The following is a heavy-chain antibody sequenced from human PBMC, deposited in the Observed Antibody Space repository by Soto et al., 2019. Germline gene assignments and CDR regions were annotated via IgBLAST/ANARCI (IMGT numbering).Heavy chain of an antibody. V-gene: IGHV1-69*13. J-gene: IGHJ6*02. Sequence: ASVKVSFKASGGTFSSYAISWVRQAPGQGLEWMGGIIPIFGTANYAQKFQGRVTITADESTSTAYMELSSLRSEDTAVYYCAREVGYCSSTSCYQNYYYYGMDVWGQGTTVTVSS. CDR2: IIPIFGTA. D-gene: IGHD2-2*01. CDR1: GGTFSSYA. CDR3: AREVGYCSSTSCYQNYYYYGMDV.